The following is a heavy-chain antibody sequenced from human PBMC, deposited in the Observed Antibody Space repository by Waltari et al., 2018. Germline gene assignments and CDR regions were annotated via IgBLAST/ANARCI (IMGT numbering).Heavy chain of an antibody. V-gene: IGHV1-2*06. Sequence: QVQLVQSGAEVKKPGASVKVSCKASGYTFTGYYMHWVRQAPGQGLEWMRRITPTSVGTTDAQKFQGRVTMTRDTSSSTAYMELSRLRSDDTAVYYCARGNYGGNWFDPWGQGTLVTVSS. D-gene: IGHD3-10*01. CDR3: ARGNYGGNWFDP. CDR2: ITPTSVGT. CDR1: GYTFTGYY. J-gene: IGHJ5*02.